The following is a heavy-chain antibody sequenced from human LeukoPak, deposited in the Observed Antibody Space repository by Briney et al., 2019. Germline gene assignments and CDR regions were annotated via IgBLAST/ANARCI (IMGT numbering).Heavy chain of an antibody. CDR2: INHSGST. CDR1: GGSFSGYY. D-gene: IGHD3-10*01. Sequence: SETLSLTCAVYGGSFSGYYWSWIRQPPGKGLEWIGEINHSGSTNYNPSLKSRVTISVDTSKNQFSLKLSSVTAADTAVYYCARAGGQYGSGSYYNSPQYYYYYMDVWGKGTTVTISS. J-gene: IGHJ6*03. CDR3: ARAGGQYGSGSYYNSPQYYYYYMDV. V-gene: IGHV4-34*01.